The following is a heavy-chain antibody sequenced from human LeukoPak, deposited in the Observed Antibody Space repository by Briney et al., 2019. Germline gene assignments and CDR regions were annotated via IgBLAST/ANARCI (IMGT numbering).Heavy chain of an antibody. CDR2: ISSRSTTI. CDR3: ARDAADYSSSWYYFDY. D-gene: IGHD6-13*01. J-gene: IGHJ4*02. CDR1: GFTLTSYS. V-gene: IGHV3-48*01. Sequence: GGSLRLSCAASGFTLTSYSMNWVRQAPGKGLEWISFISSRSTTIYHADSVKGRFTISRDNAKNSLYLQMNSLRAEDTAVYYCARDAADYSSSWYYFDYWGQGTLVTVSS.